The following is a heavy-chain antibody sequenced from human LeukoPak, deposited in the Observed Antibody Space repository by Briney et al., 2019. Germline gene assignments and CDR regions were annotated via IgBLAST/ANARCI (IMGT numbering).Heavy chain of an antibody. J-gene: IGHJ2*01. V-gene: IGHV3-33*03. CDR3: AKERGGQDWYFDL. CDR1: GFNFSDYD. Sequence: GRSLRLSCTASGFNFSDYDMDWVRQAPGKGLEWVAVIWDDGSNKHYADSVKGRFTISRDSSKNTLYLQMNSLRAEDTAMYYCAKERGGQDWYFDLWGHGALVTVSS. D-gene: IGHD3-10*01. CDR2: IWDDGSNK.